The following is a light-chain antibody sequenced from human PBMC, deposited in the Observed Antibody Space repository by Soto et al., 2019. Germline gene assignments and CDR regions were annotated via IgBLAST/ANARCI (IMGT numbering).Light chain of an antibody. CDR1: QSIGRY. CDR2: DAS. J-gene: IGKJ1*01. V-gene: IGKV3-11*01. Sequence: EIVLTQSPATLSLSPGERATLSCRASQSIGRYLAWYQQKPGQAPRLLIYDASNRATGIPARFSGSGSGTDFTLTISSLEPEDFAVYYCQLRNNWPPTWTFGQGTKVESK. CDR3: QLRNNWPPTWT.